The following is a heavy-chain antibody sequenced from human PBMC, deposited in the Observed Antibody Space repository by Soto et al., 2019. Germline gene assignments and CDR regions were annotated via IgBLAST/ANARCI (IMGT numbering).Heavy chain of an antibody. CDR3: GITSSGSGSQSDT. CDR2: IYSGGDT. V-gene: IGHV3-53*01. Sequence: EVQLVESGGGLIQPGGSLRLSCAASEFPVSSNYMTWVRQAPGKGLEWVSVIYSGGDTYYADSVKGRFTISRDNSKNTLYLQMHSLRAADTAVYHCGITSSGSGSQSDTWGQGTRVTVSS. D-gene: IGHD3-10*01. CDR1: EFPVSSNY. J-gene: IGHJ5*02.